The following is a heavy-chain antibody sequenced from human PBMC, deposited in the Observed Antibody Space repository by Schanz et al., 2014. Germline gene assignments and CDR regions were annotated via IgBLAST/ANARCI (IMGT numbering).Heavy chain of an antibody. CDR3: ARPPHDSSGYYAFDY. Sequence: EVQLLESGGGLVQPGGSLKLSCAASGLIFSNYVMSWVRQAPGKGLEWVSTIGTSGGTNYAGSVKGRFTISRDNDKNSLYLQMNSLRAEDAAVYYCARPPHDSSGYYAFDYWGQGTLVTVSS. CDR1: GLIFSNYV. V-gene: IGHV3-23*01. CDR2: IGTSGGT. D-gene: IGHD3-22*01. J-gene: IGHJ4*02.